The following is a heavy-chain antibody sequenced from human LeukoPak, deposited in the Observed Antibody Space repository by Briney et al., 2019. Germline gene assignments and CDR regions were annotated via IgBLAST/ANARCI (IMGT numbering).Heavy chain of an antibody. D-gene: IGHD6-13*01. J-gene: IGHJ3*02. CDR1: GFTFSSYG. CDR2: ISYDGSNK. Sequence: GGSLRLSCAASGFTFSSYGMHWVRQAPGKGLEWVAVISYDGSNKYYADSVKGRFTISRDNSKNTLYLQMNSLRAEDTAVYYCAKDHIAAAGGAFDIWGQGTMVTVSS. CDR3: AKDHIAAAGGAFDI. V-gene: IGHV3-30*18.